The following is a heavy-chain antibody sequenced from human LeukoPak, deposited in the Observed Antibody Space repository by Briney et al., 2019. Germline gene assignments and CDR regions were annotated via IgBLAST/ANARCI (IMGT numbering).Heavy chain of an antibody. D-gene: IGHD4-23*01. CDR2: IHYSGSA. J-gene: IGHJ4*02. V-gene: IGHV4-61*01. CDR3: ARDMGAPDYGSYSVDY. CDR1: GGSVSSGSHY. Sequence: TSETLSLTCTVSGGSVSSGSHYWSWIRQPPGRGLEWIAYIHYSGSAAYNPSLKSRVTISRDMSTNQFSLKMTSVTAADTAVYFCARDMGAPDYGSYSVDYWGQGTLVTVSS.